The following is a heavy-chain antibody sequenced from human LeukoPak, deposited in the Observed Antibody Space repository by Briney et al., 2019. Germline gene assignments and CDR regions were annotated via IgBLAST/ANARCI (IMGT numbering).Heavy chain of an antibody. CDR1: GFTFSSYA. CDR2: ISGSGGST. CDR3: AKDVDLGVVPAALNWFDP. V-gene: IGHV3-23*01. D-gene: IGHD2-2*01. Sequence: GESLRLSCAASGFTFSSYAMSWVRQAPGKGLEWVSAISGSGGSTYYADSVKGRFTISRDNSKNTLYLQMNSLRAEDTAVYYCAKDVDLGVVPAALNWFDPWGQGTLVTVSS. J-gene: IGHJ5*02.